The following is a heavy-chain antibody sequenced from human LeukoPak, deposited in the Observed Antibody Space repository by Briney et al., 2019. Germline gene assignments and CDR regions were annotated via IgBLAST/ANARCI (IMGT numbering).Heavy chain of an antibody. J-gene: IGHJ4*02. CDR3: ARSLVGATLIDY. V-gene: IGHV4-39*01. CDR1: GGSISSSSYY. CDR2: IYYSGST. D-gene: IGHD1-26*01. Sequence: SETLSLTCSVSGGSISSSSYYWGWIRQPPGKGLEWIGSIYYSGSTYYNPSLKSRVTISVDTSKNQFSLKLSSVTAADTAVYYCARSLVGATLIDYWGQGTLVTVSS.